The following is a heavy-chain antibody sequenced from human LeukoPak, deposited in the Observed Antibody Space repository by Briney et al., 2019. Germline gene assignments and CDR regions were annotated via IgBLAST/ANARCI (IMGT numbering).Heavy chain of an antibody. Sequence: KPSETLSLTGTVSGYSISSGFYWGWIRHPPGKGLEWIGEINHSGSTNYNPSLKSRVTISVDTSKNQFSLKLSSVTAADTAVYYCAREQVERPLLWFGESKTHLFDYWGQGTLVTVSS. V-gene: IGHV4-38-2*02. CDR2: INHSGST. J-gene: IGHJ4*02. CDR3: AREQVERPLLWFGESKTHLFDY. CDR1: GYSISSGFY. D-gene: IGHD3-10*01.